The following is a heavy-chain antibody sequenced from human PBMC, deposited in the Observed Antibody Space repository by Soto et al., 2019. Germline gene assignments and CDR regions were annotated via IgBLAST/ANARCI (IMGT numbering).Heavy chain of an antibody. V-gene: IGHV3-48*02. Sequence: HPGGSLRLSCAASGFTFSTYAMTWVRQAPGKGLEWVSYISRTSSAIYYADSVKGRFTVSRDNAKNSLYLQMGSLRDEDTAVYYCARDSTNYYDSSGYFLFDYWGQGTLVTVSS. J-gene: IGHJ4*02. CDR3: ARDSTNYYDSSGYFLFDY. D-gene: IGHD3-22*01. CDR2: ISRTSSAI. CDR1: GFTFSTYA.